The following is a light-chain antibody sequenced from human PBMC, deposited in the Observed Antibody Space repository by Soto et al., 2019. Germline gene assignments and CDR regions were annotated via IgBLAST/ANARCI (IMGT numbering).Light chain of an antibody. V-gene: IGKV1-9*01. CDR3: QHYNNWPPDT. CDR2: AAS. Sequence: DIQLTQSPSFLSASVGDRVTITCRASQGISRYLSWYQQKPGKAPKILIYAASTLQTGVPSRFSGSGSGPDFTLTISSLQPEDFAVYYCQHYNNWPPDTFGQGTKVDIK. CDR1: QGISRY. J-gene: IGKJ2*01.